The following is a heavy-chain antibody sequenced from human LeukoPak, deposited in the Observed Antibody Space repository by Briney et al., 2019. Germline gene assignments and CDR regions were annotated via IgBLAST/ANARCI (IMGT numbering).Heavy chain of an antibody. J-gene: IGHJ4*02. CDR2: TSSSSSYI. Sequence: GGSLRLSCAASGFTFSSYSMNWVRQAPGKGLEWVSSTSSSSSYIYYADSVKGRFTISRDNAKNSLYLQMNSLRAEDTAVYYCAREHDYVWGSYRHPYYFDYWGQGTLVTVSS. D-gene: IGHD3-16*02. CDR1: GFTFSSYS. V-gene: IGHV3-21*01. CDR3: AREHDYVWGSYRHPYYFDY.